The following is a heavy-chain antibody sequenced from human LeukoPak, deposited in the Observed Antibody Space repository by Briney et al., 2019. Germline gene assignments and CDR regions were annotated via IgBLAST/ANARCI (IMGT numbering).Heavy chain of an antibody. CDR2: IYPGDSDT. V-gene: IGHV5-51*01. J-gene: IGHJ4*02. D-gene: IGHD3-22*01. CDR1: GYSFTSYW. CDR3: ARLDDSSGYYPYYFDY. Sequence: GESLKISCKGSGYSFTSYWIGWVRQMPGKGREWMGIIYPGDSDTRYSPSFQGQVTISADKSISTAYLQWSSLKASDTAMYYCARLDDSSGYYPYYFDYWGQGTLVTVSS.